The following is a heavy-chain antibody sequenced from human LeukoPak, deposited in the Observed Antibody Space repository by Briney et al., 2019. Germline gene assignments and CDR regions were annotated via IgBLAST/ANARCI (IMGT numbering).Heavy chain of an antibody. Sequence: GESLKISCKGSEYSFTNYWIGWVRQMPGKGLEWMGIIYPGDSDTRYSPSFQGQVTISADKSISTAYLQWSSLKASDTAMYYCARHVRYCSSTNCYGSGWFDCWGQGTLSPSPQ. J-gene: IGHJ4*02. D-gene: IGHD2-2*01. CDR2: IYPGDSDT. V-gene: IGHV5-51*01. CDR3: ARHVRYCSSTNCYGSGWFDC. CDR1: EYSFTNYW.